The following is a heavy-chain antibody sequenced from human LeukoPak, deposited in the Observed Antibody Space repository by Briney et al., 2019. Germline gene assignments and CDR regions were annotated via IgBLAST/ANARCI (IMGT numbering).Heavy chain of an antibody. CDR1: GFTFSNYA. J-gene: IGHJ4*02. D-gene: IGHD3-22*01. CDR3: AKYYYDSSGTNYFDY. Sequence: GGSLRLSCAASGFTFSNYAMSWVRQAPGKGLEWVSAISGSGGSTYYADSVKGRFTISRDNSKNTLYLQMNSLRAEDTAVYYCAKYYYDSSGTNYFDYWGQGTLVTVSS. CDR2: ISGSGGST. V-gene: IGHV3-23*01.